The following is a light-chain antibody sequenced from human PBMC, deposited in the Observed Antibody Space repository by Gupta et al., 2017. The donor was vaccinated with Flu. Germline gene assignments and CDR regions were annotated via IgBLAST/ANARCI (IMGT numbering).Light chain of an antibody. V-gene: IGKV3-20*01. CDR3: QQYGSSPPLT. J-gene: IGKJ1*01. CDR2: GAP. Sequence: IVLTPSPGTLSLSPGERATLSCRASQSVSSSYLAWYQQKPGQAPRPLIYGAPSRATGIPDRFSGSGSGTDFTLTISRLEPEEFAVYYCQQYGSSPPLTFGQGTKVEIK. CDR1: QSVSSSY.